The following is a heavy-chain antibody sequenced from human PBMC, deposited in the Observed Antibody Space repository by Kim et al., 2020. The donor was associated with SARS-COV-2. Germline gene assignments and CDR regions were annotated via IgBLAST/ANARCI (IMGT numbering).Heavy chain of an antibody. D-gene: IGHD2-2*01. Sequence: SVKVSCKASGGTFSSYAISWVRQAPGQGLEWMGGIIPIFGTANYAQKFQGRVTITADESTSTAYMELSSLRSEDTAVDYCARVALDCSSTSCLTPYYYYMDVWGKGTTGTVSS. CDR1: GGTFSSYA. CDR3: ARVALDCSSTSCLTPYYYYMDV. J-gene: IGHJ6*03. V-gene: IGHV1-69*13. CDR2: IIPIFGTA.